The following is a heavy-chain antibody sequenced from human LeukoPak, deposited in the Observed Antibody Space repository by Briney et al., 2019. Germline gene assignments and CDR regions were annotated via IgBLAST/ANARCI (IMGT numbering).Heavy chain of an antibody. J-gene: IGHJ4*02. V-gene: IGHV3-74*03. CDR1: GFSFNSYW. Sequence: GGSLRLSCAASGFSFNSYWMHWVRQAPGKGLTWVSRLNGDGTSTMYADSVKGRFTISRDNAKNTLYLQMNGLSAEDTAVYYCARAPTGGTYFDYWGQGTLVTVSS. CDR3: ARAPTGGTYFDY. CDR2: LNGDGTST.